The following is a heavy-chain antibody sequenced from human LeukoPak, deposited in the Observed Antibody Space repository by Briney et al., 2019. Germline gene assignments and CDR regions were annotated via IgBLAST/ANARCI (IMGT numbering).Heavy chain of an antibody. CDR1: GFTFSSHA. CDR2: ISSNGGNT. Sequence: PGGSLRLSCAASGFTFSSHAMYWVRQAPRKGLEFVSVISSNGGNTYYPNSVKGRSTISRDNSKNTLYLQMGSLRAEDMAVYYCARRGTPYSSSSYHYDYYYMDVWGKGTTVTVSS. D-gene: IGHD6-6*01. V-gene: IGHV3-64*01. CDR3: ARRGTPYSSSSYHYDYYYMDV. J-gene: IGHJ6*03.